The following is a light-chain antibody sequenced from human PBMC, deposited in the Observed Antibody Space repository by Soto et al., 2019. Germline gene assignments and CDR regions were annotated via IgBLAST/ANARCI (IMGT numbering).Light chain of an antibody. CDR2: EVT. V-gene: IGLV2-14*01. Sequence: QSALTQPASVSGSPGQSITISCTGTSSDVGDYNFVSWYQQHPGKAPKLMIYEVTNRPLGVSNRFSGSKSGNTASLSISGLQAEDEAHYSCSSYTGSSTLVVFGGGTKLTVL. CDR1: SSDVGDYNF. CDR3: SSYTGSSTLVV. J-gene: IGLJ2*01.